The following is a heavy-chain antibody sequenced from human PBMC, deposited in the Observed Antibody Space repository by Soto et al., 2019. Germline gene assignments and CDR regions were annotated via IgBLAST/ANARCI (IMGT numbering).Heavy chain of an antibody. Sequence: EVVLVESGGGLVQPGGSLRLSCAASGFSLIPYWMSWVRQAPGKGLEWGSNIKQDGSERNYVNSVKGRFTISRDNAKNSVYLEMNSLRAEDTAVYYCVRGGVHYYDNSFDYWGQGTLVTVSS. CDR1: GFSLIPYW. D-gene: IGHD3-22*01. CDR3: VRGGVHYYDNSFDY. CDR2: IKQDGSER. V-gene: IGHV3-7*03. J-gene: IGHJ4*02.